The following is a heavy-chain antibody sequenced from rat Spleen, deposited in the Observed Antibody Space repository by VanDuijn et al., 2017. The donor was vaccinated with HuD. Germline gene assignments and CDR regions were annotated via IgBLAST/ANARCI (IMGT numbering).Heavy chain of an antibody. D-gene: IGHD3-1*01. Sequence: EVQLVESGGGLVQPGRSLKLSCAASGFTFNNYWMTWIRQAPGKGLEWVASISNIDDTYYSDSVKGRFSISRDNAKSTLYLQMNSLRSEDTATYYCARQRGPSWFAYWGQGSLVTVSS. CDR2: ISNIDDT. CDR3: ARQRGPSWFAY. V-gene: IGHV5-31*01. J-gene: IGHJ3*01. CDR1: GFTFNNYW.